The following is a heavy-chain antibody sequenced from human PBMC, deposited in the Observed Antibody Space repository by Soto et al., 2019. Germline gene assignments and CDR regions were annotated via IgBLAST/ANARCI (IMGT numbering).Heavy chain of an antibody. J-gene: IGHJ4*02. Sequence: QVQLVQSGAEVMKPGSSVKVSCKASGGTFSSYAISWVRQAPGQGLEWMGGIIPIFGTANYAQKFQGRVTITADESTSTAYRELSSLRSEDTAVYYCAGSLGYCTNGVCSPGDYWGQGTLVTVSS. CDR3: AGSLGYCTNGVCSPGDY. V-gene: IGHV1-69*12. CDR2: IIPIFGTA. D-gene: IGHD2-8*01. CDR1: GGTFSSYA.